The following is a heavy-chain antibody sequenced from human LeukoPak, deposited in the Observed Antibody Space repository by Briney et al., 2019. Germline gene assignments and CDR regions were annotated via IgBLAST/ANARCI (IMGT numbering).Heavy chain of an antibody. D-gene: IGHD1-14*01. CDR1: GFTFSSYW. CDR3: ATLARTDAFDI. CDR2: INSDGSST. J-gene: IGHJ3*02. Sequence: PGGSLRLSCAASGFTFSSYWMHWVRQAPGKGLVWVSRINSDGSSTSYADSVKGRFTISRDNAKNTLYLQMNSLRAEDTAVYYCATLARTDAFDIWGQGTMVTVSS. V-gene: IGHV3-74*01.